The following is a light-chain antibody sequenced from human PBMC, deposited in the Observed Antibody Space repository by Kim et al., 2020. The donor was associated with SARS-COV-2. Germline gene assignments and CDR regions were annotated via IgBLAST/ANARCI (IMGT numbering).Light chain of an antibody. J-gene: IGKJ1*01. Sequence: IVLTQSPGTLSLSPGERATLSCRASQSVSSNYLAWYQQKPGQAPRLLIYGTSTRATGIPDKFSGSGSGTDFILTISRLEPEDLAVYYCQKYGSSRTFGQGTKVDIK. CDR1: QSVSSNY. V-gene: IGKV3-20*01. CDR2: GTS. CDR3: QKYGSSRT.